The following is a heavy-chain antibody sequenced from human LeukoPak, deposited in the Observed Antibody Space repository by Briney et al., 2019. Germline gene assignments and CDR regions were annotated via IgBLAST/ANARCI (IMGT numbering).Heavy chain of an antibody. V-gene: IGHV3-9*01. CDR3: AKGGMWSGYSDY. CDR1: GFTFDDYA. CDR2: MSWNSGSI. J-gene: IGHJ4*02. Sequence: GGSLRLSCAASGFTFDDYAMPWVRQAPGKGLERISGMSWNSGSIGYADSVKGRFTISRDNAKNSLYLQMNSLRAEDTALYYCAKGGMWSGYSDYWGQGTLVTVSS. D-gene: IGHD3-3*01.